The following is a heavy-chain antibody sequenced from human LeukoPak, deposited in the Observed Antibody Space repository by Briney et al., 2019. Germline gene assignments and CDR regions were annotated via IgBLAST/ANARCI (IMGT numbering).Heavy chain of an antibody. CDR2: ISYDGSNK. CDR1: GFTFSSYG. D-gene: IGHD1-26*01. V-gene: IGHV3-30*03. CDR3: ARDRWEPDSYYFDY. J-gene: IGHJ4*02. Sequence: RSLRLSCAASGFTFSSYGMHWVRQAPGKGLEWVAVISYDGSNKYYADSVKGRFTISRDNSKNTLYLQMNSLRAEDTAVYYCARDRWEPDSYYFDYWGQGTLVTVSS.